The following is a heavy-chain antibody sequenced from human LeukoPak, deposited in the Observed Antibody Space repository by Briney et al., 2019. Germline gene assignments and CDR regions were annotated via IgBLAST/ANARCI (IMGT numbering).Heavy chain of an antibody. J-gene: IGHJ6*04. CDR2: MNPNSGNT. CDR3: ARGPAGDV. D-gene: IGHD2-2*01. Sequence: ASVKVSCKASGYTFTGYDMVWVRQATGQGLEWMGWMNPNSGNTGYAQNFQGRVTMTRDTSTSTAYMELSSLRSEDTAVYYCARGPAGDVWGKGTTVTVSS. V-gene: IGHV1-8*01. CDR1: GYTFTGYD.